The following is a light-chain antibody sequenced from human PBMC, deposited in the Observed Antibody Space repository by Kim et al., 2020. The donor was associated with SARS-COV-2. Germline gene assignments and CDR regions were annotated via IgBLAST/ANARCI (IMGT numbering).Light chain of an antibody. CDR2: DVS. V-gene: IGLV2-14*03. Sequence: QSITISRTGTASDVGGYNYVSCYKHRPGKAPQLIIYDVSKRPSGVSDRFSGSKSGDTASLTVSGLQAEDEADYHCSSYTSSDTWVFGGGTQLTVL. CDR1: ASDVGGYNY. J-gene: IGLJ3*02. CDR3: SSYTSSDTWV.